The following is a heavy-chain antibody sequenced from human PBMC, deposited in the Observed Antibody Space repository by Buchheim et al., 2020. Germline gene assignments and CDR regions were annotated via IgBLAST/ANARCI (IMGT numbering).Heavy chain of an antibody. V-gene: IGHV2-70*15. CDR3: ARSTSLAAAGSFDY. D-gene: IGHD6-13*01. J-gene: IGHJ4*02. Sequence: QVTLRESGPALVKPTQTLTLTCTVSGFSLSTRGMCVTWIRQPPGKALEWLARVDWDDYKYYSTSLKTRLPISKDTSKNQVVLTVTKVDPEDTATYYCARSTSLAAAGSFDYWGQGTL. CDR2: VDWDDYK. CDR1: GFSLSTRGMC.